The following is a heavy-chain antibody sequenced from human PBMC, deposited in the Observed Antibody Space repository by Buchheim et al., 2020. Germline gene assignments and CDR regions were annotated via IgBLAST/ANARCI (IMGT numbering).Heavy chain of an antibody. CDR2: ISSSSSYI. CDR1: GFTFSSYS. D-gene: IGHD6-13*01. V-gene: IGHV3-21*01. Sequence: EVQLVESGGGLVKPGGSLRLSCAASGFTFSSYSMNWVRQAPGKGLEWVSSISSSSSYIYYADSVKGRFTISRDNAKNSLYLKMNSLRAEDTAGYYWARMHSSSWKHTRGGGFDYWGQGTL. CDR3: ARMHSSSWKHTRGGGFDY. J-gene: IGHJ4*02.